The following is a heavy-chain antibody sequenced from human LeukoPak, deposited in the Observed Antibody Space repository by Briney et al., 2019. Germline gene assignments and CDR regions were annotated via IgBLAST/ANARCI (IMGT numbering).Heavy chain of an antibody. CDR1: GYSSTDYY. CDR3: ATKKYSGSFYAF. D-gene: IGHD1-26*01. CDR2: IKPNSGDT. J-gene: IGHJ4*02. Sequence: ASVTVSFKSSGYSSTDYYIYWVRQAPGQGLEWMGWIKPNSGDTNYVQKFEGRVTMTRDTSISTAYMELSSLRSDDTAVYYCATKKYSGSFYAFWGQGTLVTVSS. V-gene: IGHV1-2*02.